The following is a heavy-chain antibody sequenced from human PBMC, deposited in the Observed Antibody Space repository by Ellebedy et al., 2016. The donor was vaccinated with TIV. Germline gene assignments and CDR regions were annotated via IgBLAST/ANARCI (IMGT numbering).Heavy chain of an antibody. CDR2: INAGNGNT. J-gene: IGHJ6*02. V-gene: IGHV1-3*01. CDR1: GYTFTSYA. Sequence: AASVKVSCKASGYTFTSYAMHWVRQAPGQRLEWMGWINAGNGNTKYSQKFQGRVTITRDTSTSTAYMELSSLRSEDTAVYYCARDRDSSSWYFGGYYYYGMDVWGQGTTVTVSS. CDR3: ARDRDSSSWYFGGYYYYGMDV. D-gene: IGHD6-13*01.